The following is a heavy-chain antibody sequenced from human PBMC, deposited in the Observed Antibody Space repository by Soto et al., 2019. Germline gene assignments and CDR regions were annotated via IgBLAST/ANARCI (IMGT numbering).Heavy chain of an antibody. J-gene: IGHJ4*02. V-gene: IGHV3-23*01. D-gene: IGHD3-16*02. Sequence: GGSLRLSCAASGFTFSSYAMNWVRQAPGKGLEWVSVISGSGGSTNYADSVKGRFTISRDNSKNTLYLQMNSLRAGDTAVYYCAQGPSGMISFGGVIVLAPYYFDYWGQGTXVTVSS. CDR2: ISGSGGST. CDR1: GFTFSSYA. CDR3: AQGPSGMISFGGVIVLAPYYFDY.